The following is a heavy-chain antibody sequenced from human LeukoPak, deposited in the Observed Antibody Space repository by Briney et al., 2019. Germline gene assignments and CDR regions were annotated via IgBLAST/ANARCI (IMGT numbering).Heavy chain of an antibody. CDR1: DGSFSGYY. Sequence: SETLSLTCAVYDGSFSGYYWNWIRQPPGKGLEWLGEIHQSGNTNYNPSLKRRLTISLDTSKSQFSLKVRYVTAADTAVYYCARGLNDSWTGENYWGQGTLVTVSS. CDR3: ARGLNDSWTGENY. CDR2: IHQSGNT. V-gene: IGHV4-34*01. J-gene: IGHJ4*02. D-gene: IGHD3-3*01.